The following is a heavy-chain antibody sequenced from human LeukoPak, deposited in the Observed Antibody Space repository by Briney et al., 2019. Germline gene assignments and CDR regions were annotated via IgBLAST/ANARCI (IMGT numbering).Heavy chain of an antibody. CDR1: GFTFSSCA. CDR3: ANARGTSSSYFDL. J-gene: IGHJ2*01. V-gene: IGHV3-23*01. Sequence: PGGSLRLSCAASGFTFSSCAMGWVRQPPGKGLEWVSGITGDGGGAYYTDSVKGRFTISRDNSKNTLYLQMNSLRAEDTALYYCANARGTSSSYFDLWGRGTLVTVSS. CDR2: ITGDGGGA. D-gene: IGHD6-6*01.